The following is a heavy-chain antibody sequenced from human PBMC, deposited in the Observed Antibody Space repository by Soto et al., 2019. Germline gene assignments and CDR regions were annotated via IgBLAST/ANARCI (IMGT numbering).Heavy chain of an antibody. D-gene: IGHD1-26*01. Sequence: QVQLVESGGGVVQPGRSLRLSCAASGFTFSSYAMHWVRQAPGKGLEWVAGISYDGSNKYYADSVKGRFTISRDNSKNKLYLQMNSLRAEDTAVYYCASGPLEWELPFDYWGQGTLVTVSS. CDR1: GFTFSSYA. V-gene: IGHV3-30-3*01. J-gene: IGHJ4*02. CDR3: ASGPLEWELPFDY. CDR2: ISYDGSNK.